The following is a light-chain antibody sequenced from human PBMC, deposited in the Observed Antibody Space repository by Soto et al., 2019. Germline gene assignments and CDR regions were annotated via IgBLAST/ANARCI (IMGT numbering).Light chain of an antibody. CDR1: QSIRND. CDR3: LQDYNYPRP. CDR2: AAS. V-gene: IGKV1-6*01. J-gene: IGKJ1*01. Sequence: AIQMTQSPSSLSAPVGDRVTITCRASQSIRNDLGWYQQKPGQAPNLLIYAASSLQSGVPSRFSGSGSGTDFTLTISSLQPEDFATYYCLQDYNYPRPFGQATRVAIK.